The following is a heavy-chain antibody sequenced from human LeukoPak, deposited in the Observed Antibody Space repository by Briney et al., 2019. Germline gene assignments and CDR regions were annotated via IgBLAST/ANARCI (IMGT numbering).Heavy chain of an antibody. CDR3: ARVSWNYRAFDI. J-gene: IGHJ3*02. V-gene: IGHV4-59*01. CDR1: GGSISSYY. Sequence: SETLSLTCTVSGGSISSYYWSWIRQPPGKGLEWIGYIYYSGSTNYNPFLKSRVTISVDTSKNQFSLKLSSVTAADTAVYYCARVSWNYRAFDIWGQGTMVTVSS. CDR2: IYYSGST. D-gene: IGHD1-7*01.